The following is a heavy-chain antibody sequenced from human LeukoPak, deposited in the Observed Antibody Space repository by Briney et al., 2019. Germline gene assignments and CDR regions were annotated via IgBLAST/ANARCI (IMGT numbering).Heavy chain of an antibody. CDR1: GYSFTSYW. CDR2: IYPGDSDT. J-gene: IGHJ5*02. Sequence: GESLKISFKGSGYSFTSYWIGWVRQMPGKGLEWMGIIYPGDSDTRYSPSFQGQVTISADKSISTAYLQRSSLKASDTAMYYCARLVAAAAINWFDPWGQGTLVTVSS. V-gene: IGHV5-51*01. D-gene: IGHD6-13*01. CDR3: ARLVAAAAINWFDP.